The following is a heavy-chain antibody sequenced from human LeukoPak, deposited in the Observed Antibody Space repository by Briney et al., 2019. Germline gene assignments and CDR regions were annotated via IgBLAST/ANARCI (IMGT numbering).Heavy chain of an antibody. CDR2: INHSGST. Sequence: SETLSLTCAVYGGSFSGYYWSWIRQPPGKGLEWIGEINHSGSTNYNPSLKSRVTISVDTSKNQFSLKLSSVTAADTAVYYCASGRGWWLHAPYFDHWGQGTLVTVSS. J-gene: IGHJ4*02. V-gene: IGHV4-34*01. CDR1: GGSFSGYY. CDR3: ASGRGWWLHAPYFDH. D-gene: IGHD2-15*01.